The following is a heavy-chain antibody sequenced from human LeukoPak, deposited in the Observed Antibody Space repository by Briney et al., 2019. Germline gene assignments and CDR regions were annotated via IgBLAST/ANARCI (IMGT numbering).Heavy chain of an antibody. CDR2: FDPEDGET. CDR1: GYTLTELS. J-gene: IGHJ5*02. CDR3: ATGPYGPRGSVWSDP. Sequence: ASVKVSCKVSGYTLTELSMHWVRQAPGKGLEWMGGFDPEDGETIYAQKFQGRVTMTEDTSTDTAYMELSSLRSEDTAVYYCATGPYGPRGSVWSDPWGQGTLVTVSS. V-gene: IGHV1-24*01. D-gene: IGHD4-17*01.